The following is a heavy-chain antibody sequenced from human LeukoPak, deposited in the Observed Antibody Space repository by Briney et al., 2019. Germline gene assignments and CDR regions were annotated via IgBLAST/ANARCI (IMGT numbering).Heavy chain of an antibody. Sequence: PGGSLRLSCAASGFTFSSYWMHWVRQAPGKGLVWVSRITSDGSSTNYADSVKGRFTISRDNAKNTLYLQMNSLRAEDTAVYYCAVGTSRVFDNWAREPWSPSPQ. V-gene: IGHV3-74*01. CDR2: ITSDGSST. CDR3: AVGTSRVFDN. D-gene: IGHD2-21*02. CDR1: GFTFSSYW. J-gene: IGHJ4*02.